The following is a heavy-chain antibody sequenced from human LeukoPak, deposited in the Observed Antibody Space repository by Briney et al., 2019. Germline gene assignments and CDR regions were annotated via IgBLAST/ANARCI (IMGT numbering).Heavy chain of an antibody. CDR2: IIPIFGTA. CDR3: ARERRWSYDFWSGYYEAGSGYYYYMDV. Sequence: ASVKVSCKASGGTFSSYAISRVRQAPGQGLEWMGGIIPIFGTANYAQKFQGRATITADKSTSTAYMELSSLRSEDTAVYYCARERRWSYDFWSGYYEAGSGYYYYMDVWGKGTTVTVSS. J-gene: IGHJ6*03. V-gene: IGHV1-69*06. CDR1: GGTFSSYA. D-gene: IGHD3-3*01.